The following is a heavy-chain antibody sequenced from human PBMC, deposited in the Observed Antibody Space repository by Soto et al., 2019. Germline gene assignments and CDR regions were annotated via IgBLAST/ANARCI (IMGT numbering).Heavy chain of an antibody. Sequence: QVQLQESGPGLVKPSQTLSLTCTVSVGSISSGGYYWSWIRQHPGKGLEWIGYIYYSGSTYYNPSLKSRLTISVDTSKNQFSLKLSSVTAADTAVYYCARVDIYSRQNADGVYFDYWGQGTLVTVSS. CDR3: ARVDIYSRQNADGVYFDY. CDR1: VGSISSGGYY. D-gene: IGHD2-15*01. V-gene: IGHV4-31*03. J-gene: IGHJ4*02. CDR2: IYYSGST.